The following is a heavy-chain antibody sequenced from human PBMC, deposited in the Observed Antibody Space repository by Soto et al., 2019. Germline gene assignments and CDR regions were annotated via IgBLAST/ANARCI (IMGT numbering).Heavy chain of an antibody. J-gene: IGHJ4*02. CDR3: AKVSSSGSAGFFDL. CDR1: GFTFSSHA. D-gene: IGHD6-13*01. Sequence: EVQLLESGGGLVQPGRSLRLSCTASGFTFSSHAMTWVRQAPGKGLEWVSGLSDSGDSIYYADSGKGRFTIYRDNSRNPLYLQMNTLRVEDTAVYYCAKVSSSGSAGFFDLWGQGTLVTVSS. V-gene: IGHV3-23*01. CDR2: LSDSGDSI.